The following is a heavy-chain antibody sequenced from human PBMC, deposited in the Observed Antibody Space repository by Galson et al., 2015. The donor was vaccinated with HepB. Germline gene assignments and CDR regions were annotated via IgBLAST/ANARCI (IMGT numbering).Heavy chain of an antibody. J-gene: IGHJ4*02. V-gene: IGHV3-21*01. CDR2: ISATSSYI. D-gene: IGHD1-1*01. CDR1: GFTLSTYS. CDR3: ARDQAEEYQQLYEYYFDS. Sequence: SLRLSCAASGFTLSTYSMNWVRQAPGKGLEGVSSISATSSYIFYADSVKGRFTISRDNAKNSLFLQMNSLRPEDTAVYYCARDQAEEYQQLYEYYFDSWGLETL.